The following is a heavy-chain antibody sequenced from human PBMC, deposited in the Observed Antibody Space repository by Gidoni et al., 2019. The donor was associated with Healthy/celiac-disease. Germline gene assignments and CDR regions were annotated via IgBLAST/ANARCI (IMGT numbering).Heavy chain of an antibody. CDR3: AREVGPMTTYYYYYGMDV. CDR2: IWYDGSNK. J-gene: IGHJ6*02. Sequence: QVQLVESGGGVVQPGRSLRLSCAASGFTFSSYGMHWVRQAPGKGLEWVAVIWYDGSNKYYADSVKGRFTISRDNSKNTLYLQMNSLRAEDTAVYYCAREVGPMTTYYYYYGMDVWGQGTTVTVSS. CDR1: GFTFSSYG. D-gene: IGHD4-17*01. V-gene: IGHV3-33*01.